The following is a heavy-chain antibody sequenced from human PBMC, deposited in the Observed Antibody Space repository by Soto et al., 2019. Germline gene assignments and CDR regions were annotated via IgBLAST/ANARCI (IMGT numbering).Heavy chain of an antibody. CDR2: IGSRTSDI. CDR1: GFTLSRHT. D-gene: IGHD3-22*01. CDR3: VRDYYDTSGYPNTFDM. Sequence: PGGSLRLSCAASGFTLSRHTMNWVRQAPGKGLEWVSFIGSRTSDIYYADSVKGRFTISSDNAKNSLYLDLTRLRAEDTAVYFCVRDYYDTSGYPNTFDMWGQGTMVTVSS. J-gene: IGHJ3*02. V-gene: IGHV3-21*01.